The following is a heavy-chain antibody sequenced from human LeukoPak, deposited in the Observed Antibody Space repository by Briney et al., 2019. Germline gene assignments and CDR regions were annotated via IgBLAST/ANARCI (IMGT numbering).Heavy chain of an antibody. CDR2: IYYSGST. Sequence: SETLSLTCTVSGGSISSYYWSWIRQPPGKGLEWIGYIYYSGSTNYNPSLKSRVTISVDTSKNQFSLKLSSVTAADTAVYYCARLFYYYDSSGYFDYWGQGTLVTVSS. D-gene: IGHD3-22*01. CDR3: ARLFYYYDSSGYFDY. CDR1: GGSISSYY. V-gene: IGHV4-59*08. J-gene: IGHJ4*02.